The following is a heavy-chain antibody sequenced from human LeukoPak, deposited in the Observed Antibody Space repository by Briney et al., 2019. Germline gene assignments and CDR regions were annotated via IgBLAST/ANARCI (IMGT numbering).Heavy chain of an antibody. CDR2: MYYSGST. J-gene: IGHJ2*01. Sequence: SETLPLTCTVSVGSIRSYYWTWIRQPPGKGLEWIGYMYYSGSTNYNPSLKSRVTTSVDTSTNQFSLKLTSVTAADTAVYYCASTGYSSGPWYFDFWGRGTLVTVSS. CDR1: VGSIRSYY. D-gene: IGHD5-18*01. CDR3: ASTGYSSGPWYFDF. V-gene: IGHV4-59*01.